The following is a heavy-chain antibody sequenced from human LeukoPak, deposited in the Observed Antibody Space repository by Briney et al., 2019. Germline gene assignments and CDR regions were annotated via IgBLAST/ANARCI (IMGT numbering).Heavy chain of an antibody. CDR2: INPNTGGT. CDR3: ARGKLLWFGELSYDAFDI. Sequence: ASVKVSCKASGYTFTGCYMHWVRQAPGQGLEWMGWINPNTGGTNYAQKFQGWVTMTRDTSISTAYMELSRLRSDDTAVYYCARGKLLWFGELSYDAFDIWGQGTMVTVSS. CDR1: GYTFTGCY. D-gene: IGHD3-10*01. V-gene: IGHV1-2*04. J-gene: IGHJ3*02.